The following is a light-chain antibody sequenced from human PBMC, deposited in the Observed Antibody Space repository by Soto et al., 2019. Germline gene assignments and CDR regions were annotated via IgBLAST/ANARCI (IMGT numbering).Light chain of an antibody. V-gene: IGLV2-14*01. CDR3: SSYTSSSTLV. J-gene: IGLJ2*01. CDR2: EVS. CDR1: SSDVGGYNY. Sequence: QSALTQPASVSGSPGQSITISCTGTSSDVGGYNYVSWYQQYPGKAPKFIIYEVSNRPSGVSNRFSGSKSGNTASLTISGLQAEDEADYYCSSYTSSSTLVFGGGTKLTVL.